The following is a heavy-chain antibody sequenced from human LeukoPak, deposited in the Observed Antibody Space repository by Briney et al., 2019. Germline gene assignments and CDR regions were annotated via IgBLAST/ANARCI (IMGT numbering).Heavy chain of an antibody. J-gene: IGHJ6*03. V-gene: IGHV3-23*01. CDR1: GFNFSSYA. CDR2: ISDNGAAT. CDR3: ARSPLRSRDYMDV. D-gene: IGHD3-3*01. Sequence: GALRLSCVASGFNFSSYAMSGVRPAPGKGLDWVSAISDNGAATYYADYVRGRFTVSRDNSINTVYLQMNSLRAEDTAVYYCARSPLRSRDYMDVWGKGTTVTVSS.